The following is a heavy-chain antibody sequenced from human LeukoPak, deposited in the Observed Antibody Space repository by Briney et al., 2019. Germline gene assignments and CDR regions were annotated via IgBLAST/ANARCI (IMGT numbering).Heavy chain of an antibody. V-gene: IGHV3-9*01. D-gene: IGHD3-22*01. CDR3: AKDRGTMIVVYYFDY. Sequence: GRSLRLSCAASGFTFDDYAMHWVRQAPGKGLEWVSGISWNSGSIGYADSVKGRFTISRDNAKNSLYLQMNSLRAEDTALYYCAKDRGTMIVVYYFDYWGQETLVTVSS. CDR2: ISWNSGSI. J-gene: IGHJ4*02. CDR1: GFTFDDYA.